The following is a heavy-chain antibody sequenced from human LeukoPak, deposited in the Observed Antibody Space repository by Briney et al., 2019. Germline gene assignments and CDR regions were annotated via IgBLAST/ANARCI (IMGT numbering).Heavy chain of an antibody. J-gene: IGHJ4*02. D-gene: IGHD2-21*02. Sequence: GGSLRLSCAASGFTFSSYAMHWVRQAPGKELEWVAIISYDGSNKFYADSVKGRFTISRDNSKNTLYLQMSSLGPEDTAMYYCAKVAKGNIVVVTALDYWGQGTLVTVSS. V-gene: IGHV3-30*18. CDR2: ISYDGSNK. CDR3: AKVAKGNIVVVTALDY. CDR1: GFTFSSYA.